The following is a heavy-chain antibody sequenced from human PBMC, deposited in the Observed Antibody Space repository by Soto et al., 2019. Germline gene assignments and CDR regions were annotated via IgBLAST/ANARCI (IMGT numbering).Heavy chain of an antibody. Sequence: GGSLRLSCAASGFTFSNAWMNWVRQAPGKGLEWVGRIKSKTDGGTTDYAAPVKGRFTISRDDSKNTLYLQMNSLKTEDTAVYYCTTGNCGGDCFDYYYGMDVWGQGTTVTVSS. J-gene: IGHJ6*02. CDR1: GFTFSNAW. V-gene: IGHV3-15*07. CDR3: TTGNCGGDCFDYYYGMDV. CDR2: IKSKTDGGTT. D-gene: IGHD2-21*02.